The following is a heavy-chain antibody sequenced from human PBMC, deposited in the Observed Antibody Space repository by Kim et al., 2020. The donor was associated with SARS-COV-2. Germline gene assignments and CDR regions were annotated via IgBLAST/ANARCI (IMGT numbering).Heavy chain of an antibody. CDR3: ARGVSNYGGNSECTY. CDR2: MNPNSGNT. J-gene: IGHJ4*02. Sequence: ASVKVSCKASGYTFTSYDINWVRQATGQGLEWMGWMNPNSGNTGYAQKFQGRVTMTRNTSISTAYMELSSLRSEDTAVYYCARGVSNYGGNSECTYWGQGTLVTVSS. D-gene: IGHD4-17*01. V-gene: IGHV1-8*01. CDR1: GYTFTSYD.